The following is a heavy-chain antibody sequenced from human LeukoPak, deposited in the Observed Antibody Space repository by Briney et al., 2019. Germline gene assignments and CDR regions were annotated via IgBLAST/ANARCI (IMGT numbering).Heavy chain of an antibody. CDR1: GYTFTSYG. V-gene: IGHV1-18*01. CDR3: ARDGGLLWFGELSGENWFDP. CDR2: ISAYNGNT. J-gene: IGHJ5*02. D-gene: IGHD3-10*01. Sequence: EASVRVSFKASGYTFTSYGISWVRQAPGQGREGMGWISAYNGNTNYAQKVQGRVTITTDTSTSTAYMELRSLRSDDTAVYYCARDGGLLWFGELSGENWFDPWGQGTLVTVSS.